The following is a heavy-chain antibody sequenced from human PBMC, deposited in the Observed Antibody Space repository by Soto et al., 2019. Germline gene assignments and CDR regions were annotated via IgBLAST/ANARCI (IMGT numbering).Heavy chain of an antibody. CDR1: GFTFSSYE. CDR3: ASETTYSSSSGGDY. Sequence: EVQLVESGGGLVQPGGSLRLSCAASGFTFSSYEMNWVRQAPGKGLEWVSYISSSGSTIYYADSVKGRFTISRDNAKNSLYLQMNSLRAEDTAVYYCASETTYSSSSGGDYWGQGPLVTVSS. V-gene: IGHV3-48*03. D-gene: IGHD6-6*01. J-gene: IGHJ4*02. CDR2: ISSSGSTI.